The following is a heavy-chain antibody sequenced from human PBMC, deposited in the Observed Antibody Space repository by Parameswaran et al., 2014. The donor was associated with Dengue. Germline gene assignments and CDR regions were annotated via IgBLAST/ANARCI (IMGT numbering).Heavy chain of an antibody. V-gene: IGHV4-34*01. J-gene: IGHJ4*02. CDR3: ARMDTAMATLRY. CDR2: INHSGST. D-gene: IGHD5-18*01. Sequence: VRQMPGKGLEWIGEINHSGSTNYNPSLKSRVTISVDTSKNQFSLKLSSVTAADTAVYYCARMDTAMATLRYWGQGTLVTVSS.